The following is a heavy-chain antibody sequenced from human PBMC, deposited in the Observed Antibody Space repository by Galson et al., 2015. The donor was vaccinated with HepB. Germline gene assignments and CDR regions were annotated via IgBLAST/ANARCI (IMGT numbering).Heavy chain of an antibody. J-gene: IGHJ4*02. CDR2: IKQDGSEK. V-gene: IGHV3-7*01. Sequence: SLRLSCAASGFTFSSYWMSWVRQAPGKGLEWVANIKQDGSEKYYVDSVKGRFTISRDNAKNSLYLQMNSLRAEDTAVYYCASPRWPTVTEYFDYWGQGTLVTVSS. D-gene: IGHD4-17*01. CDR3: ASPRWPTVTEYFDY. CDR1: GFTFSSYW.